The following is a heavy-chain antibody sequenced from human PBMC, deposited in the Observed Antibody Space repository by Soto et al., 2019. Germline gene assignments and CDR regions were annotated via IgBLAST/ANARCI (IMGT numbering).Heavy chain of an antibody. CDR1: GYSFAKYA. Sequence: QVQLVQSGAEVKKPGASVNVSCKASGYSFAKYAIHWVRQAPGQRLEWMGWIDGGSGNTRFSQKFQGRVTISRDPSATTAYLELTSLRSEATAVYYCARRASYAFDIWGQGTMVSIFS. CDR2: IDGGSGNT. J-gene: IGHJ3*02. CDR3: ARRASYAFDI. V-gene: IGHV1-3*01. D-gene: IGHD1-26*01.